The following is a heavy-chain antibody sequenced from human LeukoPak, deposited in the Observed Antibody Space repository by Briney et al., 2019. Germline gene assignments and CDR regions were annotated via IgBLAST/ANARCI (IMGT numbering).Heavy chain of an antibody. J-gene: IGHJ4*02. CDR1: GGSISSYY. CDR2: IYSSGTT. CDR3: ARGSSGWYSIDY. D-gene: IGHD6-19*01. Sequence: SETPSLTCTVSGGSISSYYWSWIRQPAGKGLEWIGRIYSSGTTNYNPSLKSRVTMSVDTSKNQFSLQLNSVTAADTAVYYCARGSSGWYSIDYWGQGTLVTVSS. V-gene: IGHV4-4*07.